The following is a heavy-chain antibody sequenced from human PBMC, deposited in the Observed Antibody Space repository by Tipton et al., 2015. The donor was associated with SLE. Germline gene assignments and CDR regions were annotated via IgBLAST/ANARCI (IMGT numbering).Heavy chain of an antibody. J-gene: IGHJ6*02. V-gene: IGHV4-4*07. Sequence: TLSLTCTVSGGSIGNNQWSWIRQPAGRGLEWIGRAYNSGTSRYNPSLKSRVVVAMDASKNQVSLKLRSVTAADTAVYYCARDLGSLWSRYGLDIWGQGTTVTVSS. CDR1: GGSIGNNQ. CDR2: AYNSGTS. CDR3: ARDLGSLWSRYGLDI. D-gene: IGHD2-21*01.